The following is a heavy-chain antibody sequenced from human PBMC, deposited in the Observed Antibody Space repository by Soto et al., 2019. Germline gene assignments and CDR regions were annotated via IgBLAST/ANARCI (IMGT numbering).Heavy chain of an antibody. V-gene: IGHV4-59*01. Sequence: PSETLSLTCTVSGGSISPYYWCWLRQPPGKGLEWIGYIYYSGSTNYNPSLKSRVTISVDTSKNQFSLKLSSVTAADTAVYYCARNEYTSVWYPFDTRGQRTPLTVSS. CDR2: IYYSGST. CDR3: ARNEYTSVWYPFDT. D-gene: IGHD6-19*01. CDR1: GGSISPYY. J-gene: IGHJ4*02.